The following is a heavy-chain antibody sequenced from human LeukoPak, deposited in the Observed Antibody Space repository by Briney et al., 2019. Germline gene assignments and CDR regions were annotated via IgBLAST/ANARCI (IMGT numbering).Heavy chain of an antibody. CDR3: AREVDLSYYFDY. Sequence: ASVKVSCKASGYTFTSYGISWVRQAPGQGLEWMGWISAYSGNTNYAQKFQGRVTMTRDTSTSTVYMELSSLRSEDTAVYYCAREVDLSYYFDYWGQGTLVTVSS. V-gene: IGHV1-18*01. D-gene: IGHD3-9*01. J-gene: IGHJ4*02. CDR2: ISAYSGNT. CDR1: GYTFTSYG.